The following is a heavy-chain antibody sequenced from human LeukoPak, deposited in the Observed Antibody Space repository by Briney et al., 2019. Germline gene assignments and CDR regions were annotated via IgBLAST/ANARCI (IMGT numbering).Heavy chain of an antibody. Sequence: GGSLRLSCAVSGFTVSNNFMNWVRQAPGKGLEWVSVTHSDGTTYFADSVQGRFTISRDNSKNTLYLQMNSLRDEDTAVYYCARPTSLDGSGRYYIDYWGQGTLVTVSS. V-gene: IGHV3-66*01. CDR3: ARPTSLDGSGRYYIDY. D-gene: IGHD3-10*01. J-gene: IGHJ4*02. CDR1: GFTVSNNF. CDR2: THSDGTT.